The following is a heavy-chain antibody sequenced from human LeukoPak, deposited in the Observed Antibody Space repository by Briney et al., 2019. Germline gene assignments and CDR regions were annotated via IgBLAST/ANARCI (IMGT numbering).Heavy chain of an antibody. D-gene: IGHD2-15*01. J-gene: IGHJ4*02. CDR3: ASSLAHGCSGGSCYYFDY. Sequence: GGSLRLSCAASVFTVSSNYMSWVRQAPGKGLEWVSVIYSGGSTYYADSVKGRFTISRDNSKNTLYLQMNSLRAEDTAVYYCASSLAHGCSGGSCYYFDYWGQGILVTVSS. CDR2: IYSGGST. CDR1: VFTVSSNY. V-gene: IGHV3-53*01.